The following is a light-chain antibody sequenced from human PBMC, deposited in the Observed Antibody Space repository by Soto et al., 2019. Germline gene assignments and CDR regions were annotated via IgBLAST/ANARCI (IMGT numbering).Light chain of an antibody. J-gene: IGKJ3*01. CDR2: AAS. V-gene: IGKV1-39*01. CDR1: QSISTY. CDR3: QQSYSILRS. Sequence: DTQMTQSPSSLSASVGDRVTITCRAGQSISTYLNWYQQKPGKAPKLLIYAASTLQSGVPSRFSGSGSGTDFTLTISSLQPEDFATYYCQQSYSILRSFGPGTKVDV.